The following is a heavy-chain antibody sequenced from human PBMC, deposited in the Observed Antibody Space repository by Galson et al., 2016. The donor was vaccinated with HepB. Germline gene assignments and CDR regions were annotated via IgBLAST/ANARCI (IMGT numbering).Heavy chain of an antibody. V-gene: IGHV1-69*13. CDR1: GGTFSSYA. D-gene: IGHD2-8*01. CDR2: IIPLFGTL. Sequence: SVKVSCKASGGTFSSYAITWVRQAPGQGLEWMGGIIPLFGTLNYAQKFQGRVTITADEFTSTAYMELSSLRSEDTAVYYCARDSPNGPSDYWGQGTLVTVSS. J-gene: IGHJ4*02. CDR3: ARDSPNGPSDY.